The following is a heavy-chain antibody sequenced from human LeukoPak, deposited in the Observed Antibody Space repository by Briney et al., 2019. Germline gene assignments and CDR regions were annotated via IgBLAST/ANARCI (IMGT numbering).Heavy chain of an antibody. V-gene: IGHV3-7*01. D-gene: IGHD3-10*01. CDR3: ARISAGDYFDY. J-gene: IGHJ4*02. CDR2: IKQDGSEK. Sequence: GGSLRLSCAASGFTVSSNYMSWVRQAPGKGLEWVANIKQDGSEKYYVDSVKGRFTISRDNAKNSLYLQMNSLRAEDTAVYYCARISAGDYFDYWGQGTLVTVSS. CDR1: GFTVSSNY.